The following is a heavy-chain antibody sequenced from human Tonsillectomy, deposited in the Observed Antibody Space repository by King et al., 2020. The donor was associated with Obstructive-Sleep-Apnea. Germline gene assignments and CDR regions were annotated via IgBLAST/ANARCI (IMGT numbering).Heavy chain of an antibody. Sequence: HVQLVESGGGVVQPGRSLRLSCAASGFTFSSYAMHWVRQAPGKGLEWVAVISYDGSNKYYADSVKGRFTISRDNSKNTLYLQMNSLRAEDTAVYYCARVFSVGATTLGYYGMDVWGQGTTVTVSS. D-gene: IGHD1-26*01. CDR1: GFTFSSYA. V-gene: IGHV3-30-3*01. CDR3: ARVFSVGATTLGYYGMDV. CDR2: ISYDGSNK. J-gene: IGHJ6*02.